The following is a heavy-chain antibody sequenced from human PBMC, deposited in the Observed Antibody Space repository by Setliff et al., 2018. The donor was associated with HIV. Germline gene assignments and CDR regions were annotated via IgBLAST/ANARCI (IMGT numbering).Heavy chain of an antibody. CDR1: GGSISSGGYY. CDR2: IYYSGST. CDR3: ARVPPLKAFGGVISLYYFDY. D-gene: IGHD3-16*02. J-gene: IGHJ4*02. Sequence: SETLSLTCTVSGGSISSGGYYWSWIRQHPGRGLEWIGYIYYSGSTYYNPSLKSRVTISVDTSKNQFSLKLSSVTAADTAVYYCARVPPLKAFGGVISLYYFDYWGQGTLVTVSS. V-gene: IGHV4-31*03.